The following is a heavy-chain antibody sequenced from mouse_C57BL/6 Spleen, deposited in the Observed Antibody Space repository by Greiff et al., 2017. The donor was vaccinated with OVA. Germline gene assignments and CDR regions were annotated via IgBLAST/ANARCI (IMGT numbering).Heavy chain of an antibody. D-gene: IGHD1-1*01. CDR2: IYPGSGST. CDR1: GYTFTSYW. Sequence: VQLQQPGAELVKPGASVKMSCKASGYTFTSYWITWVKQRPGQGLEWIGDIYPGSGSTNYNEKFKSKATLTVDTSSSTAYMQLSSLTSEDSAVYYCARIDYYGSSYNYYAMDDWGQGTSVTVSS. J-gene: IGHJ4*01. CDR3: ARIDYYGSSYNYYAMDD. V-gene: IGHV1-55*01.